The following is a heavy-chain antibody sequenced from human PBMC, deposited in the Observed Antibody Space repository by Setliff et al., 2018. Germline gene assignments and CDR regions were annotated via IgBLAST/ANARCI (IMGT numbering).Heavy chain of an antibody. CDR2: IYPSGST. D-gene: IGHD6-19*01. CDR1: DDSISNNY. CDR3: ARDRSSGWYGDYFDY. Sequence: SETLFLTCTVSDDSISNNYWSWTRQPAGKGLEWIGRIYPSGSTNYNPSLKSRVTMSVDTSKNQFSLKLSSVTAADTAVYYCARDRSSGWYGDYFDYWGQGTLVTVSS. V-gene: IGHV4-4*07. J-gene: IGHJ4*02.